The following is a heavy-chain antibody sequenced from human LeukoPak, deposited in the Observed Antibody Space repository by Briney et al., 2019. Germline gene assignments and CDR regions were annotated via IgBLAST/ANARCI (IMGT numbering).Heavy chain of an antibody. D-gene: IGHD3-22*01. CDR3: ARAEIWYYYDSSGYMFDY. V-gene: IGHV4-31*03. J-gene: IGHJ4*02. CDR2: IYYSGST. CDR1: GGSISSGAYY. Sequence: PSETLSLTCTVSGGSISSGAYYWTWIRQHPGKGLEWIGYIYYSGSTYYNPSLMSRVTISVDMSKNQFSLKLSSVTAADTAMYYCARAEIWYYYDSSGYMFDYWGQGTLVTVSS.